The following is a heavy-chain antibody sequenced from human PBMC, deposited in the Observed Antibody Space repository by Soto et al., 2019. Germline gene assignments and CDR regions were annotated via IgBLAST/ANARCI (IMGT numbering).Heavy chain of an antibody. CDR1: GDSLRGQS. V-gene: IGHV4-34*01. CDR2: IDQSGGT. Sequence: QVQLQQWGAGLLEASETLSLTCAVVGDSLRGQSWNWIRQSPGKGLEWIGEIDQSGGTNYNPSLKSRAILSDDTSKNQFSLTLTSVTAADTAVYYCAREDSYGWSGESLDVWGQGTTVTVSS. D-gene: IGHD6-19*01. CDR3: AREDSYGWSGESLDV. J-gene: IGHJ6*02.